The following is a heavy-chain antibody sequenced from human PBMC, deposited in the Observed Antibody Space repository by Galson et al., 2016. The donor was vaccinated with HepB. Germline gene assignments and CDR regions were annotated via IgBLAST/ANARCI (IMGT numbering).Heavy chain of an antibody. J-gene: IGHJ6*02. CDR3: AREVYDLYYNPYYAMDV. Sequence: SVKVSCKASGGTFSSYVISWVRQAPGQGLEWMGGIMPIFGTANYAQKFQGRVTITADESTSTAYMELSSLRSEDTAVYYCAREVYDLYYNPYYAMDVWGQGTTVTVSS. CDR2: IMPIFGTA. CDR1: GGTFSSYV. D-gene: IGHD2/OR15-2a*01. V-gene: IGHV1-69*13.